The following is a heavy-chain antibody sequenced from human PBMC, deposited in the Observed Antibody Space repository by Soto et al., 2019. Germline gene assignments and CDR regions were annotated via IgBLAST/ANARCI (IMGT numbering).Heavy chain of an antibody. V-gene: IGHV1-18*04. CDR2: ISAYNGNT. J-gene: IGHJ4*02. CDR3: ARDTTVTTPYFDY. CDR1: GYTFTSYG. D-gene: IGHD4-17*01. Sequence: ASVKVSCKASGYTFTSYGISRVRQAPGQGLEWMGWISAYNGNTNYAQKLQGRVTMTTDTSTSTAYMELKSLRADDTAVYYCARDTTVTTPYFDYWGQGTLVTVSS.